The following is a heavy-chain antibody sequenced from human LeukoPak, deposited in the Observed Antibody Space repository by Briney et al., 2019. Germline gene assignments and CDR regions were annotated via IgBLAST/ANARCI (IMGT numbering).Heavy chain of an antibody. D-gene: IGHD6-13*01. J-gene: IGHJ5*02. V-gene: IGHV4-38-2*02. CDR3: ARAYSSSWYWNWFDP. CDR1: GYSISSGYY. Sequence: SETLSLTCTVSGYSISSGYYWGWIRQPPGKGLEWIGSIYHSGRTFYNPSLKSRVTISVDMSKNQFSLKMSSVTAADTAVYYCARAYSSSWYWNWFDPWGQGTLVTVSS. CDR2: IYHSGRT.